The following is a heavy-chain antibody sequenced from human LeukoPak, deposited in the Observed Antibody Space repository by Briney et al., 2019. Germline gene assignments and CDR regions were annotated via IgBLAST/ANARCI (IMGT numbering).Heavy chain of an antibody. V-gene: IGHV3-21*01. CDR1: GFTFSSYS. CDR3: AREVGSGSYPIDY. D-gene: IGHD1-26*01. Sequence: GGSLRLSCAASGFTFSSYSTNWVRQAPGKGLEWVSSISSSSSYIYYADSVKGRFTISRDNAKNSLYLQMNSLRAEDTAVYYCAREVGSGSYPIDYWGQGTLVTVSS. CDR2: ISSSSSYI. J-gene: IGHJ4*02.